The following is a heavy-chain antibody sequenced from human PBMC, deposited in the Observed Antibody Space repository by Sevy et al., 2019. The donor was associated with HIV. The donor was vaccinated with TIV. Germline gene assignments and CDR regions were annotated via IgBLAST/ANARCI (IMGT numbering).Heavy chain of an antibody. D-gene: IGHD3-3*01. CDR3: ERDGKYYDFWSGYQAENWFDP. V-gene: IGHV4-4*07. CDR1: GGSISSYY. Sequence: SETLSLTCTVSGGSISSYYWSWIRQPAGKGLEWIGRIYTRGSTNYNPSLKSRVTMSVDTSKNQFCLKLSSVTAADTAVYYCERDGKYYDFWSGYQAENWFDPWGQGTLVTVSS. J-gene: IGHJ5*02. CDR2: IYTRGST.